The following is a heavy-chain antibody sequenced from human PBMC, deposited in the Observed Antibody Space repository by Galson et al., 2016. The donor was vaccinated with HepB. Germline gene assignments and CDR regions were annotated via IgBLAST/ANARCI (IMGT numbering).Heavy chain of an antibody. CDR3: ARGGGYYYFDY. CDR2: INSDESNT. D-gene: IGHD2-21*01. V-gene: IGHV3-74*01. CDR1: GFTFSSYW. Sequence: SLRLSCAASGFTFSSYWMHWVRQAPGKGLVWVSRINSDESNTNYADSVKGRFTISRDNAKNTLYLQMNSLRAEDTAVYYCARGGGYYYFDYWGQGTRVTVSS. J-gene: IGHJ4*02.